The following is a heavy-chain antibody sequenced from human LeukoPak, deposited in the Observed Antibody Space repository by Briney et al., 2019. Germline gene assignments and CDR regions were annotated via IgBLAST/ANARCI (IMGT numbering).Heavy chain of an antibody. V-gene: IGHV4-39*01. Sequence: SETLSLTCTVSGGSISSSSYYWGWIRQPPGKGLEWIGSIYYSGSTYYNPSLKSRVTISVDTSKNQFSLKLSSVTAADTAVYYCARHVTNKDYYYYYMDVWGKGTTVTVSS. CDR1: GGSISSSSYY. CDR3: ARHVTNKDYYYYYMDV. D-gene: IGHD4-17*01. CDR2: IYYSGST. J-gene: IGHJ6*03.